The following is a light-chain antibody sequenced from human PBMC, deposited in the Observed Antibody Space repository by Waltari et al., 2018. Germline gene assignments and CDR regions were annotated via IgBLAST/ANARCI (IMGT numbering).Light chain of an antibody. Sequence: DIVMTQSPDSLAVSLGERVTINCKSSQSLLYSSNNKNYLAWYQQKPGQAPKLLIYWASTRESGVPNRFSGSGSGTDFTLTISGLQAEDAAVYYCQQHYSSPYSFGQGTKVEIK. J-gene: IGKJ2*03. CDR2: WAS. V-gene: IGKV4-1*01. CDR1: QSLLYSSNNKNY. CDR3: QQHYSSPYS.